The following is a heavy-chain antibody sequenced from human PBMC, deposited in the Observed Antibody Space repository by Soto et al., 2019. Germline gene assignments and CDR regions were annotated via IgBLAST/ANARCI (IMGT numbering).Heavy chain of an antibody. Sequence: QVQLVESGGGVVQPGRSLRLSCAASGFTFSSYGMHWVRQAPGKGLEWVAIISYDGSNKYYSDYVKGRFSISRDNSKNALYVQMNSLRAEDTAGYYCAKDNCSGGSCYTRYFDLWGRGTLVTVSS. CDR1: GFTFSSYG. J-gene: IGHJ2*01. V-gene: IGHV3-30*18. D-gene: IGHD2-15*01. CDR2: ISYDGSNK. CDR3: AKDNCSGGSCYTRYFDL.